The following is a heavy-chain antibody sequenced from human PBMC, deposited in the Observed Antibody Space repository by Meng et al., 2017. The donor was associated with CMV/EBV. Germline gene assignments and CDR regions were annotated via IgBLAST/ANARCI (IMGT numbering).Heavy chain of an antibody. CDR1: GYRFSDHY. CDR3: VRDHNWGPDY. D-gene: IGHD1-1*01. CDR2: IYPNSGGT. V-gene: IGHV1-2*02. J-gene: IGHJ4*02. Sequence: QVQLGQPGAEVKGPGASVKVSCHTSGYRFSDHYMHWVRQAPGQGLEWMGWIYPNSGGTHYAQKFRDRVTMTRDTSISTVYMELSRLTSDDTAVYYCVRDHNWGPDYWGQGTLVTVSS.